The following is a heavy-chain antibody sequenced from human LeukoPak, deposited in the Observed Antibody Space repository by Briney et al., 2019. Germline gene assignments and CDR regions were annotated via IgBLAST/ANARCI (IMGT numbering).Heavy chain of an antibody. CDR1: GGSISSTFYY. J-gene: IGHJ4*02. D-gene: IGHD3-10*01. Sequence: SETLSLTCTVSGGSISSTFYYWGWIRQPPGKGLEWIGSINYSGSTYYNPSLKSRVTISVDTSKNQFSLRLSSVTAADTAVYYCARAHQYYYGSGSYSAYFGYWGQGTLVTVSS. CDR2: INYSGST. CDR3: ARAHQYYYGSGSYSAYFGY. V-gene: IGHV4-39*01.